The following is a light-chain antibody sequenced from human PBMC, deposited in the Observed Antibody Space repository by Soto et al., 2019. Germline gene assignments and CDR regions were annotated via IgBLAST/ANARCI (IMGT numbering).Light chain of an antibody. J-gene: IGKJ1*01. Sequence: DIQMTQSPSSLSASVGDRVTITCRARQSVNNYLNWYQHKPGKAPSLLIYATSTLHSGVPSRFSGGGLGTYFTLTISSLQPEDFATYYCQQSYATPGTFGQGTEV. V-gene: IGKV1-39*01. CDR1: QSVNNY. CDR3: QQSYATPGT. CDR2: ATS.